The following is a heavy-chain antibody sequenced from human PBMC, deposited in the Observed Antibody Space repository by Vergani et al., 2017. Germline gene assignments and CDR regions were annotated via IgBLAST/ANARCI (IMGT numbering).Heavy chain of an antibody. Sequence: QVQLVQSGAEVKKPGASVKVSCKASGYTFTSYYRHWVRQAPGQGLEWMGIINPSGGSTSYAQKCQGRVTMTRDTSTSTVYMELSSLRSEDTAVYYCAREEMATNYYYYGMDVWGQGTTVTVSS. CDR1: GYTFTSYY. V-gene: IGHV1-46*03. D-gene: IGHD5-24*01. CDR2: INPSGGST. J-gene: IGHJ6*02. CDR3: AREEMATNYYYYGMDV.